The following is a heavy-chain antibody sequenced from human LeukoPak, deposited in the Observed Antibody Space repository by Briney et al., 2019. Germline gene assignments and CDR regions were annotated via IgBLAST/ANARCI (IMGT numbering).Heavy chain of an antibody. V-gene: IGHV3-74*01. CDR1: GFAFSNYW. D-gene: IGHD3-22*01. Sequence: GGSLRLSCAASGFAFSNYWMDWVRESPGKGLFWVSRMSRDGSTTIYADSVKGRFTISRDNAKNSLYLQMNSLRAEDTAVYYCASPLDSSGYFYVWGQGTLVTVSS. CDR3: ASPLDSSGYFYV. CDR2: MSRDGSTT. J-gene: IGHJ4*02.